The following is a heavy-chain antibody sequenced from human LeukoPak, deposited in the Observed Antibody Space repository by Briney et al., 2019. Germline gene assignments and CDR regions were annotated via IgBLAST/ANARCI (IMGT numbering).Heavy chain of an antibody. Sequence: GGSLRLSCAASGFTFSSYGMSWVRQAPGKGLEWVSYISSSGSTIYYADSVKGRFTISRDNAKNSLYLQMNSLRAEDTAVYYCASAEPDYYGSGSYGRFDYWGQGTLVTVSS. D-gene: IGHD3-10*01. CDR1: GFTFSSYG. CDR3: ASAEPDYYGSGSYGRFDY. J-gene: IGHJ4*02. CDR2: ISSSGSTI. V-gene: IGHV3-48*04.